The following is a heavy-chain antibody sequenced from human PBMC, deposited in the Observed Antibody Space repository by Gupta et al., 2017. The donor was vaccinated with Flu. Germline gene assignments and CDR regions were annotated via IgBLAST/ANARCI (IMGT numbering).Heavy chain of an antibody. D-gene: IGHD2-2*02. CDR2: INPHSGST. V-gene: IGHV1-2*06. CDR1: GYSFSDYY. J-gene: IGHJ5*02. Sequence: VQLVQSGAEVKKPGASVKVSCKASGYSFSDYYINWVRQAPGPGLEWMGRINPHSGSTNYQQKFRGRVTITEDSSLSTAYMELSRLTSDDTAVYYCAREKFCHTTTCYRYFDPWGQGTLVTVSS. CDR3: AREKFCHTTTCYRYFDP.